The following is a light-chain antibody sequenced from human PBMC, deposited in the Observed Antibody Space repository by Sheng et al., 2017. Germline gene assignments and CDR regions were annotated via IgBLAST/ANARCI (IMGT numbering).Light chain of an antibody. V-gene: IGKV1-27*01. CDR2: GAS. CDR3: QKYNIAPNT. CDR1: QAISNY. J-gene: IGKJ4*01. Sequence: DIQMTQSPSSLSASVGDRVTITCRASQAISNYLAWYQQKPGKVPKLLIYGASSLQSGVPSRFSGSGSGTDFTLTISRLQPEDVATYYCQKYNIAPNTFGGGTKVEIK.